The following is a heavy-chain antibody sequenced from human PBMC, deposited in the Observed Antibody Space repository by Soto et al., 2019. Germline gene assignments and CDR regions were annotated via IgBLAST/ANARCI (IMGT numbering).Heavy chain of an antibody. CDR2: IFYSGTT. CDR1: GASISSSTHY. J-gene: IGHJ4*02. V-gene: IGHV4-39*01. CDR3: ARHVRGRLQFFEWFLPDY. Sequence: SETLSLTCTVSGASISSSTHYWGWIRQTPGEGLEWLGTIFYSGTTYYNPALKTQLTISVDTSKNQFSLKLRSVTAADTAVYYCARHVRGRLQFFEWFLPDYWGQGALVTVSS. D-gene: IGHD3-3*01.